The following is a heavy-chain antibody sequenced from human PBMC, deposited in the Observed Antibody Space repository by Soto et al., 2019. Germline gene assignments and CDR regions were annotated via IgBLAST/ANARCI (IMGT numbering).Heavy chain of an antibody. CDR1: GYTLTELS. V-gene: IGHV1-24*01. D-gene: IGHD3-3*01. J-gene: IGHJ4*02. CDR2: FDPEDGET. CDR3: AFTHPYGRSVDY. Sequence: QVQLVQSGAEVKKPGASVKVSCNVSGYTLTELSMHWVRQAPGKGLEWMGGFDPEDGETIYSQKFQGRVTMTEDTSTDTAYMELSSLRSEDTSVYYCAFTHPYGRSVDYWGQGTLVTVSS.